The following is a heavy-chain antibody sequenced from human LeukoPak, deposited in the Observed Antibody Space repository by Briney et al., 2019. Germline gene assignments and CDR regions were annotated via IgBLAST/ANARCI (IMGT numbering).Heavy chain of an antibody. CDR2: ISGSGGST. Sequence: GGSLRLSCAASGFTFSSYAMSWVRQAPGKGLEWVSAISGSGGSTYYADSVKGRFTISRDNSKNTLYLQMNSLRAEDTAVYYCARDRVVSSSWFAFDIWGQGTMVTVSS. CDR3: ARDRVVSSSWFAFDI. V-gene: IGHV3-23*01. J-gene: IGHJ3*02. CDR1: GFTFSSYA. D-gene: IGHD6-13*01.